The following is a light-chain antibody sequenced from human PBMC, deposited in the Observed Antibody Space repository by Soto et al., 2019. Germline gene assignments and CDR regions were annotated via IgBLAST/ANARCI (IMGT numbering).Light chain of an antibody. Sequence: DIVMTQSPDSLAVSLGEGATISCKSSQSVFLSFNNKNYLAWYQQKPGQAPRLLVYGATTRATDAPAKFRGSGSGTEFSLTISSLQSEDFATYYCQQYRSWPRTFGQGSKVEI. CDR3: QQYRSWPRT. J-gene: IGKJ1*01. V-gene: IGKV4-1*01. CDR2: GAT. CDR1: QSVFLSFNNKNY.